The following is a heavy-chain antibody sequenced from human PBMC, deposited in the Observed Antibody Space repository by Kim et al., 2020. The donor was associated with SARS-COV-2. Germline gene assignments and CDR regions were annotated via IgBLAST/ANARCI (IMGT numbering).Heavy chain of an antibody. D-gene: IGHD5-12*01. Sequence: ASVKVSCKASGYTFSSYGISWVRQAPGQGLEWMGWISAYNGNTNYAQKLQGRVTMTTDTLTSTAYMDLRSLRSDDTAVYYWARDQRDIVATISTLTYYYYGMDVWGQGTTVTVSS. CDR2: ISAYNGNT. CDR3: ARDQRDIVATISTLTYYYYGMDV. J-gene: IGHJ6*02. CDR1: GYTFSSYG. V-gene: IGHV1-18*01.